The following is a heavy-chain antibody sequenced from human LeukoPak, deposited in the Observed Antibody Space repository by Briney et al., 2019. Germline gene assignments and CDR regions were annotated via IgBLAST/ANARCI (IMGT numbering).Heavy chain of an antibody. CDR2: ISAYNGNT. D-gene: IGHD3-10*01. V-gene: IGHV1-18*01. CDR1: GNTFTSYA. Sequence: GASVKVSCKASGNTFTSYAITWVRQAPGQGLEWMGWISAYNGNTNYAQKLQGRVTMTTDTSTSTAYMELRSLRSDDTAVYYCAREVTVRGVKLDPLDYWGQGTLVTVSS. CDR3: AREVTVRGVKLDPLDY. J-gene: IGHJ4*02.